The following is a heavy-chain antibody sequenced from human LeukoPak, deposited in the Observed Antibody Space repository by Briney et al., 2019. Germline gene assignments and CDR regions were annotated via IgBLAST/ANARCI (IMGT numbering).Heavy chain of an antibody. D-gene: IGHD2-2*01. J-gene: IGHJ1*01. CDR2: INHSGST. Sequence: ASETLSLTCAVYGGSFSSYYWSWIRQPPGKGLEWIGEINHSGSTNYNPSLKSRVTISVDTSKNQFSLKLSSVTAADTAVYYCARAPYCSSTSCYHKYFQHWGQGTLVTVSS. CDR1: GGSFSSYY. V-gene: IGHV4-34*01. CDR3: ARAPYCSSTSCYHKYFQH.